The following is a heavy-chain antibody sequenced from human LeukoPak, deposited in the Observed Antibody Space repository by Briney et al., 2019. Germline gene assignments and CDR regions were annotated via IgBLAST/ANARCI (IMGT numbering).Heavy chain of an antibody. CDR3: ARHPYCSGGSCYFWFDP. J-gene: IGHJ5*02. CDR1: EYSFTSYL. D-gene: IGHD2-15*01. V-gene: IGHV5-51*01. Sequence: GEPLNISCKASEYSFTSYLIGWVRPMPGKGLEWMGIIYPSDSATRYNPSFQGQVIMSADTSISTAYLQWSSLKASDIAMYYCARHPYCSGGSCYFWFDPWGEGTLVTVSS. CDR2: IYPSDSAT.